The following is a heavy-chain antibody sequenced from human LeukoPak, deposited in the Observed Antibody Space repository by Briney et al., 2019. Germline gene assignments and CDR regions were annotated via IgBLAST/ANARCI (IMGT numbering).Heavy chain of an antibody. V-gene: IGHV3-23*01. CDR3: AKRGVVIRGILVIGYHQEAYHYDF. J-gene: IGHJ4*02. Sequence: GGSLRLSCVVSGISLSNYGMTWVRQAPGKGLEGVSYISERGGSTTYADSVKGRFTISRDTSLNTLYLQMNNLRAEDTAVYFCAKRGVVIRGILVIGYHQEAYHYDFWGQGVMVTVSS. D-gene: IGHD3-10*01. CDR1: GISLSNYG. CDR2: ISERGGST.